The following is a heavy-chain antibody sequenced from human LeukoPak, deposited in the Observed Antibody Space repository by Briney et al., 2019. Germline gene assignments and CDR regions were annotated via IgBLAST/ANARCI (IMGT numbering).Heavy chain of an antibody. CDR1: GGTFSSYA. V-gene: IGHV1-69*05. D-gene: IGHD4-17*01. CDR3: ARDLRLRPNLNWFDP. J-gene: IGHJ5*02. CDR2: IIPIFGTA. Sequence: GSSVKVSCKASGGTFSSYAISWVRQAPGQGLEWMGGIIPIFGTANYAQKLQGRVTMTTDTSTSTAYMELRSLRSDDTAVYYCARDLRLRPNLNWFDPWGQGTLVTVSS.